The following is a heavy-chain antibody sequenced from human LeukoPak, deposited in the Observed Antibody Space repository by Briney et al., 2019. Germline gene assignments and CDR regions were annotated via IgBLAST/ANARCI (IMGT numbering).Heavy chain of an antibody. CDR1: GFTFSSYE. J-gene: IGHJ6*04. D-gene: IGHD3-10*02. Sequence: GGSLRLSCAASGFTFSSYEMNWVRQAPGKGLEWVSYISSSGSTIYYADSVKGRFTISRDNAKNSLYLQMNSLGAEDTAVYYCAELGITMIGGVWGKGTTVTVSS. CDR3: AELGITMIGGV. CDR2: ISSSGSTI. V-gene: IGHV3-48*03.